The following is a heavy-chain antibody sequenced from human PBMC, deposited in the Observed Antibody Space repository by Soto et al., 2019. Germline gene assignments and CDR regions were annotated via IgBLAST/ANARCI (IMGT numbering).Heavy chain of an antibody. CDR3: AKDSTAMSYFDY. CDR1: GFIFSSYG. CDR2: ISYDGSNK. V-gene: IGHV3-30*18. J-gene: IGHJ4*02. D-gene: IGHD5-18*01. Sequence: QVQLVESGGGVVQPGRSLRLSCAASGFIFSSYGMHWVRQAPGKGLEWVAVISYDGSNKYYADTVKGRFTISRDNSKNTLYLQMSSLRAENTALYYCAKDSTAMSYFDYWGQRTLVTVSS.